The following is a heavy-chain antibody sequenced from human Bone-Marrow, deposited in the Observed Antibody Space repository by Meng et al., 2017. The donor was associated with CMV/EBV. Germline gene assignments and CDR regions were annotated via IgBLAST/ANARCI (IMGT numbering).Heavy chain of an antibody. CDR2: SIPILGIA. Sequence: ASGGTFSSYTSSWVRQAPGQGLEWVGRSIPILGIANYAQKFQGRVTITADKSTSTAYMELSSLRSEDTAVYYCARDPPAYSSSSLDYWGQGTLVTVSS. CDR3: ARDPPAYSSSSLDY. J-gene: IGHJ4*02. D-gene: IGHD6-6*01. CDR1: GGTFSSYT. V-gene: IGHV1-69*04.